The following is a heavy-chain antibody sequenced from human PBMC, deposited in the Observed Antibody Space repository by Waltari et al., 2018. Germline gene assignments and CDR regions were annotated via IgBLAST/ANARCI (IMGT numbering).Heavy chain of an antibody. CDR1: GYSISSGYY. V-gene: IGHV4-38-2*01. J-gene: IGHJ4*02. CDR2: IYHSGGT. CDR3: ARAAGGGKIFDY. D-gene: IGHD2-15*01. Sequence: QVQLQESGPGLVKPSETLSLTCAVSGYSISSGYYWGWLRQPPGKGLEWIGSIYHSGGTYYNPSLNSRVTISVDTSKNHFSLKLSSVTAADTAVYYCARAAGGGKIFDYWGQGTLVTVSS.